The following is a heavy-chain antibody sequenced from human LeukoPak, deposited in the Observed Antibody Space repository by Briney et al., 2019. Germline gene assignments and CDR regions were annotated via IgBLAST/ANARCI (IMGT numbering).Heavy chain of an antibody. J-gene: IGHJ6*02. Sequence: PGRSLRLSCAASGFILNDYGMHWVRQAPGKGLEWVADIWFDKNQHFADSVKGRFAISRDNSKNTVHLQINSLRAEDTAVYYCARDRHCVNGVCHSPPGMDVWGQGTTVTVSS. CDR1: GFILNDYG. D-gene: IGHD2-8*01. CDR3: ARDRHCVNGVCHSPPGMDV. V-gene: IGHV3-33*01. CDR2: IWFDKNQ.